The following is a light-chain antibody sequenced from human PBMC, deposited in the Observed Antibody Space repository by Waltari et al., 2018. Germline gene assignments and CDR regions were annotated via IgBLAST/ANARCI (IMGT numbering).Light chain of an antibody. J-gene: IGLJ2*01. CDR3: ASYTSSDSFVV. V-gene: IGLV2-14*03. Sequence: QSARTQPDYVSGSPGQSITISCTGNNRDIGDDNFGHWYQHHPCEAPKLVIYDVTKRPSGISNRFSGSKSGNTASLTISGLQAEDEANYVCASYTSSDSFVVFGGGTKLTVL. CDR2: DVT. CDR1: NRDIGDDNF.